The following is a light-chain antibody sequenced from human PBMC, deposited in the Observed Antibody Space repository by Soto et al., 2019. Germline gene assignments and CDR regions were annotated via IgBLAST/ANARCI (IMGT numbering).Light chain of an antibody. V-gene: IGKV3-20*01. CDR3: QQYGDSPLT. Sequence: EIVLPQSPGTLSLSPGERATLSCRASQSVSSSYLAWYQQKPGQDPRLLIYAASTRAAAVPDRFTGSGSGTDFALTISRLETEDFGVYYCQQYGDSPLTSGPGTKVDIK. CDR2: AAS. CDR1: QSVSSSY. J-gene: IGKJ3*01.